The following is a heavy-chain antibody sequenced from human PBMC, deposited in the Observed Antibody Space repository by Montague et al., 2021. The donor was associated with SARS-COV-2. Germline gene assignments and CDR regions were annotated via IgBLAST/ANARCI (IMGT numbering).Heavy chain of an antibody. J-gene: IGHJ4*02. Sequence: SLRLSCAASGFTFSSYAMHWVRQAPGKGLEWVAVISYDRSNKYYADSVKGRFTISRDNSKNTLYLQMNSLRAEDTAVYYCANVLDSYGFYFDYWGQGTLVTVSS. V-gene: IGHV3-30*18. CDR1: GFTFSSYA. D-gene: IGHD5-18*01. CDR2: ISYDRSNK. CDR3: ANVLDSYGFYFDY.